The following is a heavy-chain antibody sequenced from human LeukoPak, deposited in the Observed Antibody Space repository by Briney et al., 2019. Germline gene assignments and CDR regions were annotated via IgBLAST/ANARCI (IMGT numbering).Heavy chain of an antibody. V-gene: IGHV3-48*02. CDR1: GFTFSSYS. J-gene: IGHJ6*02. D-gene: IGHD3-22*01. CDR3: ARGNPYDSSGYGMDV. CDR2: ISSSSSTI. Sequence: GGSLRLSCAASGFTFSSYSMNWVHQAPGKGLEWVSYISSSSSTIYYADSVKGRFTISRDNAKNSLYLQMNSLRDEDTAVYYCARGNPYDSSGYGMDVWGQGTTVTVSS.